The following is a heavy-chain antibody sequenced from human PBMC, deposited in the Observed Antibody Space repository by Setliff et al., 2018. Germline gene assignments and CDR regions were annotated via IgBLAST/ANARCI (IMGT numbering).Heavy chain of an antibody. V-gene: IGHV1-46*01. J-gene: IGHJ5*02. CDR3: AREEVGRYSSSWQSRMGFDP. Sequence: ASVKVSCKASGYTFTSYYMHWVRQAPGQGLEWMGIINPSGGSTSYAQKFQGRVTMTRDTSISTAYMELSRLRSDDTAGYYCAREEVGRYSSSWQSRMGFDPWGQG. D-gene: IGHD6-13*01. CDR1: GYTFTSYY. CDR2: INPSGGST.